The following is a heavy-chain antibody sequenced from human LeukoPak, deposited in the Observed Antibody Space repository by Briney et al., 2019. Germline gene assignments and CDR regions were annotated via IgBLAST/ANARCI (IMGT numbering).Heavy chain of an antibody. D-gene: IGHD3-9*01. CDR3: ARTDWYHNDY. Sequence: GGSLRLSCAASGFAFSAYWMHWVRRAPGRGLVWVSRINNDGSNIIYADSVKGRFTISRDNAKNTVYLQMNSLRAEDTAVYYCARTDWYHNDYWGQGTPVTVSS. V-gene: IGHV3-74*01. J-gene: IGHJ4*02. CDR1: GFAFSAYW. CDR2: INNDGSNI.